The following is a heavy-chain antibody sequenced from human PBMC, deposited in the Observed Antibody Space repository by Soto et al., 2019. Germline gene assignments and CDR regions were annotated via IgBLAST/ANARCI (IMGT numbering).Heavy chain of an antibody. CDR2: INHSGST. CDR1: GGSFSGYY. J-gene: IGHJ5*02. CDR3: ARGLSVDTANWFDP. V-gene: IGHV4-34*01. Sequence: SETLSLTCAVYGGSFSGYYWSWIRQPPGKGLEWIGEINHSGSTNYNPSLKSRVTISVDTSKNQFPLKLSSVTAADTAVYYCARGLSVDTANWFDPWGQGTLVTVSS. D-gene: IGHD5-18*01.